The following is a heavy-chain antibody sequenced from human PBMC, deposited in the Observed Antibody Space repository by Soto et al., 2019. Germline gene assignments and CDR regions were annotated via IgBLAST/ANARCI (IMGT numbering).Heavy chain of an antibody. CDR3: ARVGYYDFWSGPKPLFDY. CDR1: GGSISSYY. Sequence: SETLSLTCTVSGGSISSYYWSWIRQPPGKGLEWIGYIYYSGSTNYNPSLKSRVTISVDTSKNQFSLKLSSVTAADTAVYYCARVGYYDFWSGPKPLFDYWGQGTLVTVSS. V-gene: IGHV4-59*01. J-gene: IGHJ4*02. D-gene: IGHD3-3*01. CDR2: IYYSGST.